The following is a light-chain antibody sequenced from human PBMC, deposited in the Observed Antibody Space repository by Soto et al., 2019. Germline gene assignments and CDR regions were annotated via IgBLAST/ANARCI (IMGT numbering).Light chain of an antibody. CDR1: SSNIGATY. CDR2: SNT. CDR3: QSYDYSVSGSV. J-gene: IGLJ3*02. V-gene: IGLV1-40*01. Sequence: QSVLTQPPSVSGAPGQRVTISCTGTSSNIGATYVHWYQHLPGTAPKLLIYSNTNRPSGVPDRFSGSKSGTSASLAITGLQPEDEADYYCQSYDYSVSGSVFGGGTKVTVL.